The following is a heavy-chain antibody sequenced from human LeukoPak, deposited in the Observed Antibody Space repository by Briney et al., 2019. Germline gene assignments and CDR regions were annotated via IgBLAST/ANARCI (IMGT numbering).Heavy chain of an antibody. J-gene: IGHJ6*02. CDR3: ARGVGHVDGSDYYYYGMDV. V-gene: IGHV4-34*01. CDR2: INHSGST. D-gene: IGHD2-15*01. CDR1: GGSFSGYY. Sequence: PSETLSLTCAVYGGSFSGYYWSWIRQPPGKGLEWIGEINHSGSTNYNPSLKSRVTISVDTSKNQFSLKLSSVTAAGTAVYYCARGVGHVDGSDYYYYGMDVWGQGTTVTVSS.